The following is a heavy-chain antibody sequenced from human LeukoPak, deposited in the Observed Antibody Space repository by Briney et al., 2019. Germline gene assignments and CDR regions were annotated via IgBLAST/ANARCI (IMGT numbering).Heavy chain of an antibody. CDR1: GFTVSSNY. Sequence: GGSLRLSCAASGFTVSSNYMTWVRQAPGKGLEWVSVIQGGGNTYYADSVKGRFTISRDGSKNTLYLQMNSLRDEDTAVYYCARGRVDISYFDYWGQGTLVTVSS. D-gene: IGHD3-9*01. V-gene: IGHV3-66*01. J-gene: IGHJ4*02. CDR2: IQGGGNT. CDR3: ARGRVDISYFDY.